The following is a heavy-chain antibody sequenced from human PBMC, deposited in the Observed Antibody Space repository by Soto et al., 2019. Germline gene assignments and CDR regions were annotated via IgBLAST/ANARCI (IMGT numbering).Heavy chain of an antibody. V-gene: IGHV1-2*04. J-gene: IGHJ6*02. CDR3: ARALRYFDWLGRYYYGMDV. CDR2: INPNSGGT. Sequence: ASVKVSCKASGYTFTGYYMHWVRQAPGQGLEWMGWINPNSGGTNYAQKFQGWVTMTRDTSISTAYMELSRLRSDDTAVYYCARALRYFDWLGRYYYGMDVWGQGTTVTVSS. CDR1: GYTFTGYY. D-gene: IGHD3-9*01.